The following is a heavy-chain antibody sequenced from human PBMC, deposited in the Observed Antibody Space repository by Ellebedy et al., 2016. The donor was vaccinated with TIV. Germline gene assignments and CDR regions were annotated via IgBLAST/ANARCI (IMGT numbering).Heavy chain of an antibody. CDR3: ARGGASSKYFDY. CDR2: IFHTGDT. CDR1: GGSISGYS. V-gene: IGHV4-59*01. J-gene: IGHJ4*02. Sequence: MPSETLSLTCTVSGGSISGYSWSWIRQPPGKGLEWIGFIFHTGDTNYSPSLKSRVAISLDTSKNQFSLKLTPVTDADTAVYYCARGGASSKYFDYWGLGTLVTVSS.